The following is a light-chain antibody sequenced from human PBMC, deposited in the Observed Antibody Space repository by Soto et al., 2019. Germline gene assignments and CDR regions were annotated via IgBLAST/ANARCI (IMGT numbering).Light chain of an antibody. J-gene: IGKJ2*01. CDR1: QDISNY. Sequence: DIQMTQSPSSLSASVGDRVTITCQASQDISNYLNWYQQKPGKAPKLLIYDASNLERGVPSRFSGSGSGTDFTFTISSLQPEDIATYHCQQYDNLPPYTFGQGTKLEIK. CDR3: QQYDNLPPYT. V-gene: IGKV1-33*01. CDR2: DAS.